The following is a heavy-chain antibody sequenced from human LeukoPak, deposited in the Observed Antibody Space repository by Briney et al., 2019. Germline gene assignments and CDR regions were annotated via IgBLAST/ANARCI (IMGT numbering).Heavy chain of an antibody. CDR1: GGSISSYY. CDR3: TTVYCSRGSCYPDY. V-gene: IGHV4-59*01. J-gene: IGHJ4*02. Sequence: SETLSLTCSVSGGSISSYYWSWIRQPPGKGLEWIGYIYYSGSTNYNPSLGSRVTISVDTSKNQFSLRLNSVTSADTAVYYCTTVYCSRGSCYPDYWGQGTLVTVSS. D-gene: IGHD2-15*01. CDR2: IYYSGST.